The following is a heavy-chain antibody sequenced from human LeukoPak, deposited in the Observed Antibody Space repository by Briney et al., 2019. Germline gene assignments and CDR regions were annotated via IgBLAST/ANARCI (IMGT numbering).Heavy chain of an antibody. CDR2: INPNSGGT. CDR3: ASEYKYDSSGANAFDI. D-gene: IGHD3-22*01. CDR1: GYTFTGYY. J-gene: IGHJ3*02. Sequence: GASVKVSCKASGYTFTGYYMHWVRQAPGQGLEWMGWINPNSGGTNYAQKFQGRVTMTRDTSISTAYMELSRLGSDDTAVYYCASEYKYDSSGANAFDIWGQGTMVTVSS. V-gene: IGHV1-2*02.